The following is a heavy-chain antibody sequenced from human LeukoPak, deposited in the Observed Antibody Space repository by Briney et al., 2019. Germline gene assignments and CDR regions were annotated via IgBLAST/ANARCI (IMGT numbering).Heavy chain of an antibody. CDR2: ISYDGSNK. Sequence: GGSLRLSCAASGFTFSSYAMHWVRQAPGKGLEWVAVISYDGSNKYYADSVKGRFTISRDNSKNTLYLQMNSLRAEDTAVYYCARAEFTMIVVAPFDYWGQGTLVTVSS. V-gene: IGHV3-30-3*01. CDR3: ARAEFTMIVVAPFDY. J-gene: IGHJ4*02. CDR1: GFTFSSYA. D-gene: IGHD3-22*01.